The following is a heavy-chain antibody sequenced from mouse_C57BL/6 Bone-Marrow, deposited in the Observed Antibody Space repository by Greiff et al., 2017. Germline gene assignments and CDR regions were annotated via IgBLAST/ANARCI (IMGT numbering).Heavy chain of an antibody. V-gene: IGHV2-2*01. Sequence: QVQLQQSGPGLVQPSPSLSITCTVSGFSLTSYGVHWVRQSPGKGLEWLGVIWSGGSTDYNAAFISRLSISKDNSKSKDFFKMNSLQADDTAIYYCASHDYEEGDYFDYWGQGTTLTVSS. CDR3: ASHDYEEGDYFDY. CDR1: GFSLTSYG. D-gene: IGHD2-4*01. CDR2: IWSGGST. J-gene: IGHJ2*01.